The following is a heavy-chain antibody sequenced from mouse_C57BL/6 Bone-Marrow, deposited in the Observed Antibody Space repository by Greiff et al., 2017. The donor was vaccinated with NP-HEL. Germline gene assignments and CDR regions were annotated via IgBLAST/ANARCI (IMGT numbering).Heavy chain of an antibody. CDR1: GFNIKNTY. J-gene: IGHJ3*01. V-gene: IGHV14-3*01. CDR3: VRSLFTTVVATPFAY. Sequence: VQLQQSVAELVRPGASVKFSCTASGFNIKNTYMHWVQQRPEQGLEWIGSIDPANGNTKYAPKFQGTAPITADTSSDPAYLQLSRLTSEDTAIYCCVRSLFTTVVATPFAYWGEGTLVTVSA. CDR2: IDPANGNT. D-gene: IGHD1-1*01.